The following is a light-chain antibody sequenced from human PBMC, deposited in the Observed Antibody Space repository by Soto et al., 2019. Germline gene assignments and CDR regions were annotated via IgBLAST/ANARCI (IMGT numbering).Light chain of an antibody. CDR2: LND. Sequence: SVLTQPPSASGTPGQRVTISCSGSSSNIGINTVNWYQQFPGTAPKVLIYLNDQRPSGVPDRFSGSKSGTSASLAISGLQSEDEADYYCSVWDDSLNGVVFGGGTKLTVL. J-gene: IGLJ3*02. V-gene: IGLV1-44*01. CDR1: SSNIGINT. CDR3: SVWDDSLNGVV.